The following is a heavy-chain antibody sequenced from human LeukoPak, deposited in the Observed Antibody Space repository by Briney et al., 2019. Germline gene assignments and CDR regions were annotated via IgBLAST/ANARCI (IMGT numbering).Heavy chain of an antibody. D-gene: IGHD3-3*01. CDR2: INSDVSST. CDR1: GFTFSIYW. J-gene: IGHJ3*02. V-gene: IGHV3-74*01. CDR3: ARDEDWSGYYGAFDI. Sequence: PGGSMSLSCAASGFTFSIYWLHWVRQAPGKGLVWVSRINSDVSSTSYADSVKGRFTISRDNAKNTLYLQMNSLRAEDTAVYYCARDEDWSGYYGAFDIWGQGKMVTVSS.